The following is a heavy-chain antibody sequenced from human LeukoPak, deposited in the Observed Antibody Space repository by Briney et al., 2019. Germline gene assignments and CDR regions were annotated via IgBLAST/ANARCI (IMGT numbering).Heavy chain of an antibody. J-gene: IGHJ3*01. CDR2: IKPDGSDK. CDR3: ATISAQTFDV. Sequence: GGSLRLSCVGSGFSFRSDWVNWVRQSPGKGLEWVANIKPDGSDKYYVDSARGRFTVSRDNAKNSAFLQMNSLRAEDTAIYYCATISAQTFDVWGQGTLVSVSS. D-gene: IGHD5-24*01. CDR1: GFSFRSDW. V-gene: IGHV3-7*01.